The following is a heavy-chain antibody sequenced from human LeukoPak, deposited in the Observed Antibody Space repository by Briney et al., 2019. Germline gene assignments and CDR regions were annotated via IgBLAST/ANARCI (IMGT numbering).Heavy chain of an antibody. V-gene: IGHV3-23*01. J-gene: IGHJ4*02. CDR1: GFTFSSYA. CDR3: AKTFWAYYYDSSGYGRFDY. CDR2: ISGSGGNT. Sequence: GGSLRLSCAISGFTFSSYAMSWVRQAPGKGLEWVSAISGSGGNTYYADSVRGRFTISRDNSKNTLYLQMNSLRAEDTAVYYCAKTFWAYYYDSSGYGRFDYWGQGTLVTVSS. D-gene: IGHD3-22*01.